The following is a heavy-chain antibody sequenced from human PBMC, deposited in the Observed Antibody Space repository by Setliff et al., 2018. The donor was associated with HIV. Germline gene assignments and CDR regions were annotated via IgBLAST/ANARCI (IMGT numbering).Heavy chain of an antibody. CDR1: GYTFTSYA. CDR2: INTNTGNP. D-gene: IGHD2-21*01. V-gene: IGHV7-4-1*02. Sequence: ASVKVSCKASGYTFTSYAMNWVRQAPGQGLEWMGRINTNTGNPTYAQGFTGRFVVSLDTSISTAYMEVNTLRAEDTALYYCVRDKGDSRNFDYWGQGTLVTVSS. J-gene: IGHJ4*02. CDR3: VRDKGDSRNFDY.